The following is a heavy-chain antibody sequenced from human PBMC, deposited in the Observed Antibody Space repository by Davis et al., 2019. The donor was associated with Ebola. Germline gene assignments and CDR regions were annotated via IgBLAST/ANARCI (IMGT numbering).Heavy chain of an antibody. J-gene: IGHJ3*02. CDR3: ARGGWAVAGPNAFDI. D-gene: IGHD6-19*01. V-gene: IGHV3-7*01. CDR2: NNHDGSTR. CDR1: GFTFSTYC. Sequence: PGGSLRLSCAASGFTFSTYCMNWLRQALAKGLEWVANNNHDGSTRDYVGSVKGRFTIPRDNAKKSLYLQMNSLRAEDTAVYYCARGGWAVAGPNAFDIWGQGTMVTVSS.